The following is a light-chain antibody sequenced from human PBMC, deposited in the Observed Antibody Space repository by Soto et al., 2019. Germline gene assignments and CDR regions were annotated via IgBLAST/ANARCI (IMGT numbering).Light chain of an antibody. V-gene: IGLV1-44*01. CDR1: SSNIGSNT. CDR3: AAWDDSLNVVV. CDR2: SNN. J-gene: IGLJ2*01. Sequence: QSVLTQPPSASGTPGQRVTISCSGSSSNIGSNTVNWYQQLPGTAPKLLIYSNNQRPSGVPDRFSGSKSGTSASLAISGLQCEDEADYYCAAWDDSLNVVVFGGGTKVTVL.